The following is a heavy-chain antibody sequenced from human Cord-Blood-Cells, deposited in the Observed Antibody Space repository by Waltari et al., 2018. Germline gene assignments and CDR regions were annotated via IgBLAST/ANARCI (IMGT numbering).Heavy chain of an antibody. CDR1: GGTFSSYA. Sequence: QVQLVQSGAEVKKPGSSVKVSCKASGGTFSSYAISWVRQAPGQGLGWMGGIVPILGTANDAQKIRGRVTITADESTSTAYMELSRLRSEDTAVYYWARAETGSWGKWHWVDPWGQGTLVTVSS. J-gene: IGHJ5*02. CDR2: IVPILGTA. V-gene: IGHV1-69*01. CDR3: ARAETGSWGKWHWVDP. D-gene: IGHD1-26*01.